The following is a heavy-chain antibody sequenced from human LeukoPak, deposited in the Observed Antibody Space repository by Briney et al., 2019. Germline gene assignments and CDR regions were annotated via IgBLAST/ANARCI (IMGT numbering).Heavy chain of an antibody. CDR3: VRGWADGWFDS. V-gene: IGHV3-53*01. J-gene: IGHJ5*01. CDR2: IYRGGAT. D-gene: IGHD3-16*01. CDR1: GFSVSDTY. Sequence: GGSLRLSCAASGFSVSDTYMSWVRQAPGTGLEGFSVIYRGGATYDRDSVKGRFTISKDNSKNTLYLQMKSLRAEDTAVYYCVRGWADGWFDSWGQGTQVTVSS.